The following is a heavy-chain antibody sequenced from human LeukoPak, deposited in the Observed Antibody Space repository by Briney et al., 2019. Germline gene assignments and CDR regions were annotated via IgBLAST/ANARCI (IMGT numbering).Heavy chain of an antibody. J-gene: IGHJ4*02. CDR1: GFTFNNYA. CDR3: ASSGSYRFDY. V-gene: IGHV3-23*01. D-gene: IGHD1-26*01. Sequence: PGGSLRLSCAASGFTFNNYAMNWVRQAPGKGLEWVSVVGGGETYYTDSVKGRFTISRDNSKNTVSLEMNSLRPEDTAVYYCASSGSYRFDYWGQGTLVTVSS. CDR2: VGGGET.